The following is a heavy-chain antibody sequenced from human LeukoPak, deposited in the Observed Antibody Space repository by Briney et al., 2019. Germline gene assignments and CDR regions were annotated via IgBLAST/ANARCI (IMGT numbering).Heavy chain of an antibody. D-gene: IGHD3-22*01. V-gene: IGHV4-4*02. CDR3: ARRNYYYDSSGGFDY. CDR1: GGAISSSNW. Sequence: SGTLSLTCAVSGGAISSSNWWSWVRQPPGKGLEWIGEINHSGSTNYNPSLKSRVTISVDTSKNQFSLKLSSVTAADTAVYYCARRNYYYDSSGGFDYWGQGTLVTVSS. J-gene: IGHJ4*02. CDR2: INHSGST.